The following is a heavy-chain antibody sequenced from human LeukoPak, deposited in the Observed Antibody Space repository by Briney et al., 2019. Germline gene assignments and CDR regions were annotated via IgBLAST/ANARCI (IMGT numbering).Heavy chain of an antibody. J-gene: IGHJ4*02. CDR3: ARARGYDFFPLDY. CDR1: GGSTNDYY. V-gene: IGHV4-59*01. D-gene: IGHD5-12*01. CDR2: IYYSGST. Sequence: SETLSLTCTVSGGSTNDYYWSWIRQPPGKGLEWIRNIYYSGSTNYNPSLKSRVTMSVDTSKKQFSLKVRFVTAADTAVYYCARARGYDFFPLDYWGQGTLVTVSS.